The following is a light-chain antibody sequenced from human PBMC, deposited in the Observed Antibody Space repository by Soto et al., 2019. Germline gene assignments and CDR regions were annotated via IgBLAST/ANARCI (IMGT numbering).Light chain of an antibody. Sequence: EIVLTQSPATLSLSPGERATLSCRASQSVSSYLAWYQQKPGQAPRLLIYDASNRASGIPARFSVGGSGTDFALTISSLEPEDFAVYYCQQRRNWPLMYTFGHGTKLQIK. J-gene: IGKJ2*01. CDR3: QQRRNWPLMYT. CDR1: QSVSSY. V-gene: IGKV3-11*01. CDR2: DAS.